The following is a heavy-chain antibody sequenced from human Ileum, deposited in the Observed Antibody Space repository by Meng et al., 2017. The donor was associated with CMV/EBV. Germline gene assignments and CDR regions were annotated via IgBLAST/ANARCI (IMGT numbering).Heavy chain of an antibody. CDR2: INSDGSST. Sequence: GGSLRLSCAASGFTFSSYWMHWVRQAPGKGLVWVSRINSDGSSTSYADSVKGRFTISRDNAKNTLYLQMNSLRADDTALYYCAKDGGGFNSSPFDYWGQGTLVTVSS. CDR3: AKDGGGFNSSPFDY. V-gene: IGHV3-74*01. CDR1: GFTFSSYW. J-gene: IGHJ4*02. D-gene: IGHD3-16*01.